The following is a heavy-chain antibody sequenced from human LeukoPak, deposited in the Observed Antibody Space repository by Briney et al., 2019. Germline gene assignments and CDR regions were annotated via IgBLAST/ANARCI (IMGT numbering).Heavy chain of an antibody. Sequence: ASVKVSCKASGYTFTSYGISWVRQAPGQGLEWMGWISAYNGNTNYAQKLQGRVTMTTDTSTSTAYMELRSLRSDDTAVYYCARVVEAAGINWFDPGGQGPLVTVSS. CDR3: ARVVEAAGINWFDP. D-gene: IGHD6-13*01. V-gene: IGHV1-18*01. CDR2: ISAYNGNT. J-gene: IGHJ5*02. CDR1: GYTFTSYG.